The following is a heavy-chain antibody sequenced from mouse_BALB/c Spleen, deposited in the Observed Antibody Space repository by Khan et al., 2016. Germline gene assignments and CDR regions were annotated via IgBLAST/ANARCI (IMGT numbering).Heavy chain of an antibody. J-gene: IGHJ4*01. D-gene: IGHD2-4*01. CDR1: GFNIKDTY. Sequence: VQLQQSGAELVKPGASVKLSCTASGFNIKDTYMHWVKQRPEQGLEWIGRIDPANGNTKYDPKFQGKATITADTSSNTAYLQLSSLTSEDTAVYYCARGSIGLRRRYAMDYWGQGTSVTVSS. CDR2: IDPANGNT. CDR3: ARGSIGLRRRYAMDY. V-gene: IGHV14-3*02.